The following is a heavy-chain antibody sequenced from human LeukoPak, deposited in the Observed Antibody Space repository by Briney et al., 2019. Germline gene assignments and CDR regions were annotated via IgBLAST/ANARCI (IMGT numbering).Heavy chain of an antibody. CDR3: ASHHSGASPSDAFDI. J-gene: IGHJ3*02. Sequence: KPSETLSLTCTVSGGSITSSDYYWDWIRQPTGKELEWIGNFYYSGITYYNPSLRSRVTISVDTSKNQFSLKLSSVTAADTADYYCASHHSGASPSDAFDIWGHGTMVTVSS. D-gene: IGHD5-12*01. CDR2: FYYSGIT. CDR1: GGSITSSDYY. V-gene: IGHV4-39*01.